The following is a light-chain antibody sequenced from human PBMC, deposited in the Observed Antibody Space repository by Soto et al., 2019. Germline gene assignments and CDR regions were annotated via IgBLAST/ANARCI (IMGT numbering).Light chain of an antibody. J-gene: IGLJ1*01. Sequence: QSVLTQPPSASGTPGQRVTISCSGSSSNIGRNTVDWYQHLPGPAPKLLIYSNDQRPSGVPDRFSGSKSGTSASLAISGLQSEDEADYYCAAWDDSLNGLVFGTGTKVTVL. V-gene: IGLV1-44*01. CDR1: SSNIGRNT. CDR3: AAWDDSLNGLV. CDR2: SND.